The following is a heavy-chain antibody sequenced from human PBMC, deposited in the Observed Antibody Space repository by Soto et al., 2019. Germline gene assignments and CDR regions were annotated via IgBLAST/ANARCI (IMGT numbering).Heavy chain of an antibody. V-gene: IGHV3-15*01. J-gene: IGHJ4*02. CDR1: GFSFSNAW. CDR3: TGGDIAGDFDF. CDR2: IKTYTQGGAT. D-gene: IGHD5-12*01. Sequence: EVQLAESGGGLVKPGGSLRLSCVASGFSFSNAWMNWVRQTPEKGLEWVGRIKTYTQGGATQYPASVKGRFIISRDDSKNTVYLQMSSLKLEDTAVYYCTGGDIAGDFDFWGQGTLVTVSS.